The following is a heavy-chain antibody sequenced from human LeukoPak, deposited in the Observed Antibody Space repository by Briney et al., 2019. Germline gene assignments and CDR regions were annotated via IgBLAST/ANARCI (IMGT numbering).Heavy chain of an antibody. CDR2: INPNSGGT. CDR1: GYTFTGYY. J-gene: IGHJ4*02. CDR3: AREPLLYDYGGSSFDY. Sequence: ASVKVSCKASGYTFTGYYMHWVRQAPGQGLEWMGWINPNSGGTNYAQKFQGRVTMTRDTSISTAYMELSRLRSDDTAVYYCAREPLLYDYGGSSFDYWGQGTLVTVSS. D-gene: IGHD4-23*01. V-gene: IGHV1-2*02.